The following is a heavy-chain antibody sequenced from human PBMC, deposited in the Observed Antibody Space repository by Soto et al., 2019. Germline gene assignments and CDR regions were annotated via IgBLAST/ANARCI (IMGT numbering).Heavy chain of an antibody. V-gene: IGHV3-23*01. J-gene: IGHJ4*02. CDR2: VSIGGST. CDR3: AKRRGAGGHFDY. CDR1: GFTFSSYA. D-gene: IGHD2-15*01. Sequence: DVQLLESGGGLVQPEGSLRLSCAASGFTFSSYAMGWVRQGPGKGLEWVAVVSIGGSTHYADSVRGRFTISRDNSTNTLSLQRNSLTAEDTAVYFCAKRRGAGGHFDYWGQGALVNVSS.